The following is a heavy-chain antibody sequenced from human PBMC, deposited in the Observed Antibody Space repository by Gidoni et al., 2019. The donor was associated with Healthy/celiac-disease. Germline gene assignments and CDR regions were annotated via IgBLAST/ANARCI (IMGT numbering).Heavy chain of an antibody. CDR2: ISSSSSYI. Sequence: EVQLVESGVGLVKPGGSLRLSCAASGFTFSSYSMNWVRQAPGKGLEWVSSISSSSSYIYYADSVKGRFTISRDNAKNSLYLQMNSLRAEDTAVYYCARDRIDSSGSYYFDYWGQGTLVTVSS. V-gene: IGHV3-21*01. J-gene: IGHJ4*02. CDR3: ARDRIDSSGSYYFDY. CDR1: GFTFSSYS. D-gene: IGHD3-22*01.